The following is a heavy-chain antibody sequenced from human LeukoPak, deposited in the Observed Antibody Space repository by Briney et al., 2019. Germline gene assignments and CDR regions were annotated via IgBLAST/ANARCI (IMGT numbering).Heavy chain of an antibody. J-gene: IGHJ4*02. V-gene: IGHV3-23*01. CDR3: AKGSLGSWYYFDY. CDR2: FSRSGPDT. D-gene: IGHD6-13*01. CDR1: GFTFGSSA. Sequence: QPGGSLRLSCAASGFTFGSSAMSWVRQAPGKEPEWVSTFSRSGPDTYYADSVKGRFTIFRDNSKNTLYLQMNSLRAEDTAVYYCAKGSLGSWYYFDYWGQGTLVTVSS.